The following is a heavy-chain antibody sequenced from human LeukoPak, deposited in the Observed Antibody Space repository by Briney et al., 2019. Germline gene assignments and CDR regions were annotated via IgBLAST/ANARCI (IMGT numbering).Heavy chain of an antibody. D-gene: IGHD5-24*01. CDR3: ARDTMGTVS. CDR2: IWYDGSNK. V-gene: IGHV3-33*01. CDR1: GFTFSSYG. J-gene: IGHJ4*02. Sequence: QSGGSLRLSCAASGFTFSSYGMHWVRQAPGKGLEWVAVIWYDGSNKYYGDSVKGRFTISRDNSKNTLYLQMNSLRAEDTAVYYCARDTMGTVSWGQGTLVTVSS.